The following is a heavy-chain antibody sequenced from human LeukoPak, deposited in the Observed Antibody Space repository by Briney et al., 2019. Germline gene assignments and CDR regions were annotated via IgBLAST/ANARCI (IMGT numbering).Heavy chain of an antibody. V-gene: IGHV3-48*03. Sequence: GGSLRLSCAGSGFTSSSYEINWVRQAPGKGLEWVSYISSSGSTIYYADSVKGRFTISRDNAKNSLYLQMNSLRAEDTAVYYCARGGSGWSRYWGQGTLVTVSS. CDR3: ARGGSGWSRY. D-gene: IGHD6-19*01. CDR2: ISSSGSTI. CDR1: GFTSSSYE. J-gene: IGHJ4*02.